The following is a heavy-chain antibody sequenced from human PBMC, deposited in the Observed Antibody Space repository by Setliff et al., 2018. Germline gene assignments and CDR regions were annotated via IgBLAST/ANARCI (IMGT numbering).Heavy chain of an antibody. V-gene: IGHV4-4*07. J-gene: IGHJ6*03. D-gene: IGHD6-19*01. CDR1: GGSISSYY. CDR3: AREQWLDPPGYYYMDV. CDR2: IYIGGSA. Sequence: PSETLSLTCTVSGGSISSYYWSWIRQPAGKGLEWIGHIYIGGSAHYNPYLTSRVTMSIDTSKNQFSLKLNSVTAADMAVYYCAREQWLDPPGYYYMDVWAKGTTVTVSS.